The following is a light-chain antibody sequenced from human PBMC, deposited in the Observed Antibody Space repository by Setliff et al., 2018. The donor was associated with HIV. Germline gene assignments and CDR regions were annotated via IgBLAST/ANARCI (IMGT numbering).Light chain of an antibody. CDR2: EVT. J-gene: IGLJ1*01. V-gene: IGLV2-14*01. CDR3: SSFGSSNTHV. Sequence: QSALAQPASVSGSPGQSITISCTGTSNDVGGYNYVRWYQQHPGKAPKLMIYEVTNRPSGVSYRFSGSKSGNTASLTISGLQAEDEADYYCSSFGSSNTHVFGTGTKVTVL. CDR1: SNDVGGYNY.